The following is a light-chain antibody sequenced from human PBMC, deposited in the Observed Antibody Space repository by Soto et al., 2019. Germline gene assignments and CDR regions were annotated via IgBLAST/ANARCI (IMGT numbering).Light chain of an antibody. Sequence: QSVLTQPPSASATPGQSVNISCAGSTANVGTNHAYWYRHFPGTAPELLIYRGNLRPTGVPDRFSSSKSGASAYLAISGLRSDDEGDYYCAVWDDALSGFVLFGGGTKLTVL. J-gene: IGLJ2*01. CDR1: TANVGTNH. V-gene: IGLV1-47*01. CDR2: RGN. CDR3: AVWDDALSGFVL.